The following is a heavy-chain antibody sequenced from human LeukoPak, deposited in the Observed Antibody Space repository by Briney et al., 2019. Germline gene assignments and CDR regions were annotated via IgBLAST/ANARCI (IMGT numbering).Heavy chain of an antibody. V-gene: IGHV3-48*03. D-gene: IGHD6-13*01. Sequence: GGSLRLSCAASGFTFSSYEMNWVRQSPGKGLEWVSYISSSGSTIYHAASVKGRFTISRDNAKNSLYLQMNSLRDEDTAVYYCARETAADYYYYGMDVWGQGTTVTVSS. CDR3: ARETAADYYYYGMDV. CDR2: ISSSGSTI. J-gene: IGHJ6*02. CDR1: GFTFSSYE.